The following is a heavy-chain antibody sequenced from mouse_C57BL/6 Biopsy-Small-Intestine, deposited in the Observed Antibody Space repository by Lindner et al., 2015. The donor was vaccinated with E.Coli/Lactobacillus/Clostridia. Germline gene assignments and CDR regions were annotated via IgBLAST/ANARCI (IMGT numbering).Heavy chain of an antibody. J-gene: IGHJ2*01. CDR2: IYPRDGST. D-gene: IGHD1-1*01. CDR1: GYTFTIYD. Sequence: VQLQESGPELVKPGASVKLSCKASGYTFTIYDINWVKQRPGQGLEWIGWIYPRDGSTKYNENFKGKVTLAVDTSSSTAYMELHSLTSEDSAVYFCARPYYGAFDYWGQGTTLTVSS. CDR3: ARPYYGAFDY. V-gene: IGHV1-85*01.